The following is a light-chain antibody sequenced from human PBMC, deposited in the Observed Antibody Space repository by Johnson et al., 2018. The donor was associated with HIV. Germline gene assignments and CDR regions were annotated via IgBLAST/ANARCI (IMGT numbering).Light chain of an antibody. V-gene: IGLV1-51*02. J-gene: IGLJ1*01. CDR2: ENN. CDR1: SSNIGNNY. CDR3: GTWDSSLGAWV. Sequence: QSVLTQPPSVSAAPGQKVTISCSGSSSNIGNNYVSWYQQLPGTAPKPLIYENNKRPSGIPDRFSGSKSGTSATLGITGLQTGDEADYYCGTWDSSLGAWVFGTGTKVTVL.